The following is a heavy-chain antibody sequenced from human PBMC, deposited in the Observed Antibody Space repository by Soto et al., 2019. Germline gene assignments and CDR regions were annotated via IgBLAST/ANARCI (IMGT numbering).Heavy chain of an antibody. CDR2: IYSGGST. Sequence: GGSLRLSCAASGFTVSSNYMSWVRQAPGKGLEWVSVIYSGGSTYYADSVKGRFTISRDNSKNTLYLQMNSLRAEDTAVYYCARDRYSGYDYYYFGMDVWGQGTTVTVSS. CDR1: GFTVSSNY. CDR3: ARDRYSGYDYYYFGMDV. J-gene: IGHJ6*02. D-gene: IGHD5-12*01. V-gene: IGHV3-53*01.